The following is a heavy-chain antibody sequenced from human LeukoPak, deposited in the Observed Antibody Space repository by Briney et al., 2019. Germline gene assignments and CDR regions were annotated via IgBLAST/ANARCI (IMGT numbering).Heavy chain of an antibody. CDR1: GGSFSGYY. D-gene: IGHD2-2*01. V-gene: IGHV4-34*01. Sequence: PSETLSLTCAVYGGSFSGYYWSWIRQPPGKGLEWIGEINHSGSTNYNPSLKSRVTISVDTSKNQFSLKLSSVTAADTAVYYCARAISTELIVVVPAATSNYFDYWGQGTLVTVSS. CDR3: ARAISTELIVVVPAATSNYFDY. J-gene: IGHJ4*02. CDR2: INHSGST.